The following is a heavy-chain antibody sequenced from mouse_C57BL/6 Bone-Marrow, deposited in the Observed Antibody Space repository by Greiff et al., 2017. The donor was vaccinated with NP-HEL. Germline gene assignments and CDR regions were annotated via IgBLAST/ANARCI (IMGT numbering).Heavy chain of an antibody. J-gene: IGHJ3*01. CDR2: IYPRSGNT. Sequence: QVQLQQSGAELARPGASVKLSCKASGYTFTSYGISWVKQRTGQGLEWIGEIYPRSGNTYYNEKFKGKATLTADKSSSTAYMELRSLTSEDSAVYFCARGTAQVFAYWGQGTLVTVSA. D-gene: IGHD3-2*02. CDR1: GYTFTSYG. CDR3: ARGTAQVFAY. V-gene: IGHV1-81*01.